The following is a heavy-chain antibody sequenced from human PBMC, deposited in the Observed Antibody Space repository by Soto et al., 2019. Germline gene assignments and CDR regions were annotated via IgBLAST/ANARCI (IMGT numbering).Heavy chain of an antibody. Sequence: QVQLVESGGGLVKPGGSLRLSCAASGFTFSDHYMTWIRQAPGKGLEWVSKSSSSGTTTYYADSVKGRFTVSRDNAKNAVYLQMDSLRAEDTAVYYCASDPYYYASGYWGQGTLLIVSS. V-gene: IGHV3-11*01. CDR3: ASDPYYYASGY. CDR1: GFTFSDHY. CDR2: SSSSGTTT. D-gene: IGHD3-10*01. J-gene: IGHJ4*02.